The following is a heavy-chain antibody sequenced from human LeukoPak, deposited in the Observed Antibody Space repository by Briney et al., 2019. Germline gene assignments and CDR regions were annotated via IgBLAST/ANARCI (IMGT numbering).Heavy chain of an antibody. CDR3: AKDQDFWSGYADY. J-gene: IGHJ4*02. D-gene: IGHD3-3*01. Sequence: PGGFLRLSCAASGFIFNSYGMHWVRQAPGKGLEWVAFIRYDGSNKYYADSVKGRFTISRDNSKNTLYLQMNSLRAEDTAVYYCAKDQDFWSGYADYWGQGTLVTVSS. CDR2: IRYDGSNK. V-gene: IGHV3-30*02. CDR1: GFIFNSYG.